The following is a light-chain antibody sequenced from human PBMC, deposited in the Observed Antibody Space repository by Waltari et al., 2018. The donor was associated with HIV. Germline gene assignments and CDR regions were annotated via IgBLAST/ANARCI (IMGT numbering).Light chain of an antibody. CDR1: NVGSKG. Sequence: SYVVSQPPSVSVAPGQTARMTCEGNNVGSKGVHWYQKKPDQAPILVIYYDRDRPSGIPERFSGSKFGNTATLTSTSVEAGDEADYYCQVWDSSSDHRGVFGGGTKLTVL. CDR3: QVWDSSSDHRGV. J-gene: IGLJ3*02. V-gene: IGLV3-21*04. CDR2: YDR.